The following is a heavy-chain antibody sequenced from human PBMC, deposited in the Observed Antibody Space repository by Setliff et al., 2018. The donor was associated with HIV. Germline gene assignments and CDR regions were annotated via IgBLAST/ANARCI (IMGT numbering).Heavy chain of an antibody. CDR1: GGSISNFY. CDR2: IYSTGDT. J-gene: IGHJ4*02. CDR3: ARGNNDLESFDY. D-gene: IGHD3-3*01. V-gene: IGHV4-4*07. Sequence: SETLSLTCSVSGGSISNFYWSWIRQPPGKGLEWVGHIYSTGDTNYNPSLKSRVTLSADTSKNQLSLSLTSVTAADTAGYYCARGNNDLESFDYWGQGALVTVSS.